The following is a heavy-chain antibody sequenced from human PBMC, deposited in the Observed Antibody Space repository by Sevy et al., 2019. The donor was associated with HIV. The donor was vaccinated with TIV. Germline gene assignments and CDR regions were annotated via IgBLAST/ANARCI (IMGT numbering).Heavy chain of an antibody. D-gene: IGHD6-13*01. CDR1: GFTFSSYA. CDR3: VQLKHYYGMDV. CDR2: ISGSGGST. Sequence: GESLKISCAASGFTFSSYAMSWVRQAPGKGLEWVSAISGSGGSTYYADSVKGRFTISRDNSKNTLYLQMNSLRAEDTAVYYCVQLKHYYGMDVWGQGTTVTVSS. V-gene: IGHV3-23*01. J-gene: IGHJ6*02.